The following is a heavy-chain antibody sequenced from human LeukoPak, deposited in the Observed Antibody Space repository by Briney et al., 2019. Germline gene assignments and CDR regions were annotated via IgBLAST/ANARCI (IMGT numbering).Heavy chain of an antibody. CDR1: GFTFGSYG. CDR2: ITPNAGRT. Sequence: GGSLRLSCAASGFTFGSYGMSWVRQAPGKGLEWVSFITPNAGRTSYAGSVEGRFTISRDNPRNTLYMQMNSLRDEDTALYYCAIMHGYYDGSGYWVQWGQGTLVTVSS. D-gene: IGHD3-22*01. V-gene: IGHV3-23*01. CDR3: AIMHGYYDGSGYWVQ. J-gene: IGHJ1*01.